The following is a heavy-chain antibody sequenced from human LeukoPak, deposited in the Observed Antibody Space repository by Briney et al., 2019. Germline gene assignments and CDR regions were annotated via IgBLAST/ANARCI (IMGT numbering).Heavy chain of an antibody. CDR3: ARAVSPAAAVLARYYYYYMDV. D-gene: IGHD6-13*01. CDR1: GGSISSGSYY. V-gene: IGHV4-61*02. Sequence: PSETLSLTCTVSGGSISSGSYYWSWIRQPAGKGLEWIGRIYTSGSTNYNPSLKSRVTISVDTSKNQFSLKLSSVTAADTAVYYCARAVSPAAAVLARYYYYYMDVWGKGTTVTVSS. J-gene: IGHJ6*03. CDR2: IYTSGST.